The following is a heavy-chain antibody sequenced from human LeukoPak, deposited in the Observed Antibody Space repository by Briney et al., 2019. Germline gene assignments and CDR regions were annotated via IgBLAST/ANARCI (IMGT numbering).Heavy chain of an antibody. V-gene: IGHV4-34*01. CDR2: INHSGST. CDR1: GFTFNNAW. J-gene: IGHJ5*02. CDR3: ARGVYGSGSYYNVFVAWFDP. Sequence: GSLRLSCAASGFTFNNAWMSWIRQPPGKGLEWIGEINHSGSTNYNPSLKSRVTISVDTSKNQFSLKLSAVTAADTAVYYCARGVYGSGSYYNVFVAWFDPWGQGTLVTVSS. D-gene: IGHD3-10*01.